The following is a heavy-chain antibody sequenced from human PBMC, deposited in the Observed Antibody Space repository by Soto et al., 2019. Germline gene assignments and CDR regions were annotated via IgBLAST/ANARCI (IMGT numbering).Heavy chain of an antibody. V-gene: IGHV3-74*01. J-gene: IGHJ4*02. Sequence: EGSLRLSCAASGFTFSTSWMHWVRHAAGKGLVWVSRINSDASTTNYADSVKGRFTISRDNAKNTLYLQMDSLTAEDTAVYYCARGPSGWFGYDYWGQGPLVTVSS. CDR1: GFTFSTSW. D-gene: IGHD6-13*01. CDR2: INSDASTT. CDR3: ARGPSGWFGYDY.